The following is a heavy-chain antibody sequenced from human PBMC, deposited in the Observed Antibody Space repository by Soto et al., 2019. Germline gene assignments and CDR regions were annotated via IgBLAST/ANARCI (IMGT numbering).Heavy chain of an antibody. Sequence: QVQLVESGGGVVQPGRSLRLSCAASGFTFSSYGMHWVRQAPGKGLEWVAVISYDGSNKYYADSVKGRFTISRDNSKNTLYLRMNSLRAEDTAVYYCAKAPTPHLGDYYCMDVWGQGTTVTVSS. J-gene: IGHJ6*02. V-gene: IGHV3-30*18. D-gene: IGHD3-16*01. CDR3: AKAPTPHLGDYYCMDV. CDR1: GFTFSSYG. CDR2: ISYDGSNK.